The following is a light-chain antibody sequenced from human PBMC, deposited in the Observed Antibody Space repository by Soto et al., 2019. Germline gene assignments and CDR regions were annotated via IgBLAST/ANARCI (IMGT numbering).Light chain of an antibody. Sequence: QSALTQPASVSGSPGQSITISCTGTSSDVGVYNYVSWYQQHPGKAPKIMIYEVSNRPSGVSNRFSGSKSGNTASLTISGLQAEDEADYYCSSYTSSSTNWVFGGGTKVTVL. CDR2: EVS. CDR1: SSDVGVYNY. J-gene: IGLJ3*02. CDR3: SSYTSSSTNWV. V-gene: IGLV2-14*01.